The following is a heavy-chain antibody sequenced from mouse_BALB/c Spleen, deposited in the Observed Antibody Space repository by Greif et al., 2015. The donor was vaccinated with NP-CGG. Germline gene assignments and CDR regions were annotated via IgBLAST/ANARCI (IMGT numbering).Heavy chain of an antibody. CDR2: IWAGGST. CDR3: ARDLYYGNYDYFDY. Sequence: VKLQESGPGLVAPSQSLSITCTVSGFSLTSYGVHWVRQPPGKGLEWLGVIWAGGSTNYNSALMSRLSISKDNSKSQVFLKMNSLQTDDTAMYYCARDLYYGNYDYFDYWGQGTTLTVSS. CDR1: GFSLTSYG. J-gene: IGHJ2*01. V-gene: IGHV2-9*02. D-gene: IGHD2-1*01.